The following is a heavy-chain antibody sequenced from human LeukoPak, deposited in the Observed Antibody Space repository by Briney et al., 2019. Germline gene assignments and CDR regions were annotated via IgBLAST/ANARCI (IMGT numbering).Heavy chain of an antibody. CDR3: AGPSVVAANLDY. CDR2: IWYDGSNK. D-gene: IGHD2-15*01. CDR1: GFTFSSYG. V-gene: IGHV3-30*02. Sequence: PGGSLRLSCAASGFTFSSYGMHWVRQAPGKGLEWVAVIWYDGSNKYYADSVKGRFTISRDNSKNTLYLQMNSLRAEDTAVYYCAGPSVVAANLDYWGQGTLVTVSS. J-gene: IGHJ4*02.